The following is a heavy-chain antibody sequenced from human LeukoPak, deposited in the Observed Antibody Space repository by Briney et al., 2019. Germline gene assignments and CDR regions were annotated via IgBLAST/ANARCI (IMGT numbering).Heavy chain of an antibody. CDR1: GGSISSYY. D-gene: IGHD4-17*01. V-gene: IGHV4-59*08. CDR3: ARHRTTVTPFDAFDT. CDR2: IYYSGST. Sequence: SETLSLTCTVSGGSISSYYWSWIRQPPGKGLERIGYIYYSGSTNYNPSLKSRVTISVDTSKNQFSLKLSSVTAADTAVYYCARHRTTVTPFDAFDTWGQGTMVTVSS. J-gene: IGHJ3*02.